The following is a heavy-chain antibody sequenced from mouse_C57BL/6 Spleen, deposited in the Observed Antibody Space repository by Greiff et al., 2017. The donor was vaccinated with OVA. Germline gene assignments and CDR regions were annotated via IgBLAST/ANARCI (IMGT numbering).Heavy chain of an antibody. J-gene: IGHJ2*01. CDR2: INPSTGGT. CDR3: ARGGRLDGSSDY. V-gene: IGHV1-42*01. CDR1: GYSFTGYY. D-gene: IGHD1-1*01. Sequence: EVQLQQSGPELVKPGASVKISCKASGYSFTGYYMNWVKQSPEKSLEWIGEINPSTGGTTYNQKFKAKATLTVDKSSSTAYMQLKSLTSEDSAVYYCARGGRLDGSSDYWGQGTTLTVSS.